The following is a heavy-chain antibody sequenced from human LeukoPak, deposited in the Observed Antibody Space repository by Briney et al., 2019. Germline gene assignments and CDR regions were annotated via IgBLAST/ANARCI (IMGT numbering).Heavy chain of an antibody. Sequence: GGSLRLSCAASGFTFSSSAMSWVRQVPGKGLEWVSAISGSGGSTYYADSVKGRFTISRDNSKNTLYLQMNSLRAEDTAVYYCAKDPSGSYYVVSWFDPWGQGTLVTVSS. V-gene: IGHV3-23*01. CDR2: ISGSGGST. J-gene: IGHJ5*02. CDR1: GFTFSSSA. CDR3: AKDPSGSYYVVSWFDP. D-gene: IGHD1-26*01.